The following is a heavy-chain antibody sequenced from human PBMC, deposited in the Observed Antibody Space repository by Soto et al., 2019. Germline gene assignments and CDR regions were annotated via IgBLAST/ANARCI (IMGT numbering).Heavy chain of an antibody. Sequence: SETLSLTCALYGGSFDGYYWSWIRQSPGKGLEWIGEIHHSGSTKYNPSLKSRVSLSVGTSTKQFSLKMTSMTAADRGVYYCARGVDSWSGYLFWGQGTPVTVSS. J-gene: IGHJ4*02. D-gene: IGHD3-3*01. CDR3: ARGVDSWSGYLF. V-gene: IGHV4-34*01. CDR1: GGSFDGYY. CDR2: IHHSGST.